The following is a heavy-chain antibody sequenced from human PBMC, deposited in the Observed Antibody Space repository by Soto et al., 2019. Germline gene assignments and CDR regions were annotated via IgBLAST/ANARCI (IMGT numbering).Heavy chain of an antibody. D-gene: IGHD2-2*01. CDR1: GYIFSTYS. CDR3: ARGPPTSDF. CDR2: INTYNGKT. Sequence: QVQLVQSGAEVKKPGASVKVSCKTSGYIFSTYSIAWVRQAPGQGLEWMGWINTYNGKTHYAQKFQGRVSVTAEPSTGTVYMELRSLTSDDTAVYYCARGPPTSDFWGQGTLVTVSS. V-gene: IGHV1-18*04. J-gene: IGHJ4*02.